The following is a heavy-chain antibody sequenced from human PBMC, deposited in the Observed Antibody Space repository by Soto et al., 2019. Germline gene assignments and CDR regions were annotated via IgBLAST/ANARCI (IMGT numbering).Heavy chain of an antibody. J-gene: IGHJ6*04. V-gene: IGHV1-8*01. Sequence: ASVKISCEASGYTFTSYDINWVRQATGQGLEWMGWMNPDSGNTGYAQKCQGRVTMTRNTSISTAYMELCSLRSEDTAVYYCASWRGSSWWDYYYYGMYVWGKGTTVTVAS. CDR1: GYTFTSYD. CDR3: ASWRGSSWWDYYYYGMYV. D-gene: IGHD2-8*02. CDR2: MNPDSGNT.